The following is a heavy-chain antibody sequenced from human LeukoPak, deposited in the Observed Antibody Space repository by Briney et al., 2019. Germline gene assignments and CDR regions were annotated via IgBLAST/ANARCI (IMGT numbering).Heavy chain of an antibody. CDR2: MNPNSGNT. J-gene: IGHJ5*02. V-gene: IGHV1-8*01. D-gene: IGHD3-10*01. CDR3: TRGGSASYFWFDP. Sequence: ASVKVSCKASGYTFTTYDINWVRQATGQGLEWMGWMNPNSGNTGYAQKFQGRVTMTRNTSISTAYMELSSLRSEDTAVYYCTRGGSASYFWFDPWGQGTLVTVSS. CDR1: GYTFTTYD.